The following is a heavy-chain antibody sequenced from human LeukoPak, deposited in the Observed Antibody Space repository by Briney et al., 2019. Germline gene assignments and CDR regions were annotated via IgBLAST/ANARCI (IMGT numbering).Heavy chain of an antibody. CDR3: ARAGPSYDYVWGSYFY. CDR2: INSDGSST. D-gene: IGHD3-16*01. V-gene: IGHV3-74*01. Sequence: GGSLRLSCAASGFTFSSYWMHWVRQAPGKGLVWVSRINSDGSSTSYADSVKGRFTISRDNAKNTLYLQMNSLRAEDTAVYYCARAGPSYDYVWGSYFYWGQGTLVTVSS. J-gene: IGHJ4*02. CDR1: GFTFSSYW.